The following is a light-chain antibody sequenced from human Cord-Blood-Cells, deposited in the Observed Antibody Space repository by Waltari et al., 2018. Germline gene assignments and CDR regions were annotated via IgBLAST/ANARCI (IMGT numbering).Light chain of an antibody. Sequence: QSALTQPRSVSGSPGQSVTISCPGTSSDVGGYNYVSWYQQPPGKAPKLMIYDVSKRPAGVPDRFSGSKSGNTASLTISGRQAEDEADYYCCSYAGSYTVFGGGTKLTVL. CDR3: CSYAGSYTV. CDR2: DVS. V-gene: IGLV2-11*01. CDR1: SSDVGGYNY. J-gene: IGLJ2*01.